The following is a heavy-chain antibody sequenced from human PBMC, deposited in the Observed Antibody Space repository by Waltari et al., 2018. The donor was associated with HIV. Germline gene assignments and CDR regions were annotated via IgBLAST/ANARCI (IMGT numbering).Heavy chain of an antibody. CDR3: ARDDRDGYPH. CDR2: IWYDGSNK. V-gene: IGHV3-33*01. J-gene: IGHJ4*02. CDR1: GFTFSSYR. D-gene: IGHD5-12*01. Sequence: QVQLVESGGGVVQPGRSLRLSCAASGFTFSSYRMPWVRQAPGKGLEWVAVIWYDGSNKYYADSVKGRFTISRDNSKNTLYLQMNSLRAEDTAVYYCARDDRDGYPHWGQGTLVTVSS.